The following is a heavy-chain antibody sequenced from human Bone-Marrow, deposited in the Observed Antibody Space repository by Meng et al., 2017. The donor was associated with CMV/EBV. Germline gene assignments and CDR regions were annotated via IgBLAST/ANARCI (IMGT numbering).Heavy chain of an antibody. CDR1: GFTFSSYW. V-gene: IGHV3-30*03. Sequence: GESLKISCAASGFTFSSYWMSWVRQAPGKGLEWVAVISYDGSNKYYADSVKGRFTISRDNSKNTLYLQMNSLRAEDTAVYYCAREGKGLYVWGQGHTV. J-gene: IGHJ6*01. CDR2: ISYDGSNK. D-gene: IGHD6-19*01. CDR3: AREGKGLYV.